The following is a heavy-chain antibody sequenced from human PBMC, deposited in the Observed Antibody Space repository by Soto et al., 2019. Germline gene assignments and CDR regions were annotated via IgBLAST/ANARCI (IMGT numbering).Heavy chain of an antibody. J-gene: IGHJ4*02. CDR3: TKDRHPDGIWSLDC. CDR2: FYGGGSTST. V-gene: IGHV3-23*01. CDR1: GFTFSTYT. Sequence: QLLESGGNLVQPGGSLRLSCAAAGFTFSTYTMSWVRQAPGKGPEWVAGFYGGGSTSTFYADSVKGRFTISRDNSKHMLFLQMNSLRAEDTAVYYCTKDRHPDGIWSLDCWGQGTLVTVSS. D-gene: IGHD3-3*01.